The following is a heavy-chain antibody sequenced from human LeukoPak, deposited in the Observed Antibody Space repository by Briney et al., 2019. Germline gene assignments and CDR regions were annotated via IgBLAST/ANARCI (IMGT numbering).Heavy chain of an antibody. CDR3: AREGPFLTGYYSSP. D-gene: IGHD3-9*01. V-gene: IGHV3-30*01. J-gene: IGHJ5*02. CDR2: ISYDGSNK. CDR1: GFTFSSYA. Sequence: PGRSLRLSCAASGFTFSSYAMHWVRQAPGKGLEWVAVISYDGSNKYYADSVKGRFTISRDNSKNTLYLQMNSLRAEDTAVYYCAREGPFLTGYYSSPWGQGTLVTVSS.